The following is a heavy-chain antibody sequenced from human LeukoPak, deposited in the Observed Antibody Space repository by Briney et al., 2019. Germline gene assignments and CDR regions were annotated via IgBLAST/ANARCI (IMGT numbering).Heavy chain of an antibody. D-gene: IGHD5-18*01. CDR1: GGSFSGYY. CDR3: ARGDSYGYPLYYYGMDV. Sequence: PSETLSLTCAVYGGSFSGYYWSWIRQPPGKGLEWIGEINHSGSTNYNPSLKSRVTISVDTSKNQSSLKPSSVTAADTAVYYCARGDSYGYPLYYYGMDVWGQGTMVTVSS. V-gene: IGHV4-34*01. J-gene: IGHJ6*02. CDR2: INHSGST.